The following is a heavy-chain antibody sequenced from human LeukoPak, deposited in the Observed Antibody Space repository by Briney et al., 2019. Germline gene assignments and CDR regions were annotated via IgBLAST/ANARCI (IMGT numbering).Heavy chain of an antibody. D-gene: IGHD3-3*01. J-gene: IGHJ4*02. CDR3: ARELTIFGVVRSFDY. V-gene: IGHV4-61*02. CDR1: GGSISSGSYY. Sequence: SETLSLTCTVSGGSISSGSYYWSWIRQPAGKGLEWIGRIYTSGSTNYNPSLKSRVTISVDTSKNQFSLKLSSVTAADTAVYYCARELTIFGVVRSFDYWGQGTPVTVSS. CDR2: IYTSGST.